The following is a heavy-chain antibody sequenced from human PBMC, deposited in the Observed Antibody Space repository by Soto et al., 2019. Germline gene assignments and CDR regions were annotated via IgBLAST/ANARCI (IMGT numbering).Heavy chain of an antibody. CDR3: VRGGFLSHDHVIIAPATLGFDP. D-gene: IGHD2-2*01. Sequence: QVQLMQSGAEVKKPGASVKVSCKASGYTFTTYDINWVRQAPGQGLEWMGWMNPNRTNTDYEEKFQGRVTMTRDKSISTAYMELSSLRYDDTAVYYCVRGGFLSHDHVIIAPATLGFDPWGQGTLVTVSS. CDR2: MNPNRTNT. CDR1: GYTFTTYD. J-gene: IGHJ5*02. V-gene: IGHV1-8*01.